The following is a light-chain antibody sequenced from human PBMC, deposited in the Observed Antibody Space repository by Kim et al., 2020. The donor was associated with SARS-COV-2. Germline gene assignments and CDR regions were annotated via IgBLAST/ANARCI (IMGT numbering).Light chain of an antibody. CDR3: QSADGHGPYQVF. CDR2: KDK. Sequence: SYELTQPPSVSVSPGETARITCSAEALLRQFTYWYQKKPGQAPVLVMYKDKERPSGISERFSGSNAGTTVTLTISEVQSEDEADYYCQSADGHGPYQVFFGGGTQLTVL. V-gene: IGLV3-25*03. J-gene: IGLJ2*01. CDR1: ALLRQF.